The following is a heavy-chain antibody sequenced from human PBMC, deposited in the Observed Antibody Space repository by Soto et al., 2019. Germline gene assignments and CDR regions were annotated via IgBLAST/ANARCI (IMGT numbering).Heavy chain of an antibody. J-gene: IGHJ4*02. Sequence: EVQLVESGGALVQPGRSLRLSCVASGFNFDDSAMNWVRQVPGKGLEWVSGITWNSGHILYADSVKGRFTLSRDNAKKCLYLELNSLRPEDTALYYCAKGRSSMRVVVMDYWGQGTPVTVSS. CDR3: AKGRSSMRVVVMDY. V-gene: IGHV3-9*01. D-gene: IGHD3-22*01. CDR1: GFNFDDSA. CDR2: ITWNSGHI.